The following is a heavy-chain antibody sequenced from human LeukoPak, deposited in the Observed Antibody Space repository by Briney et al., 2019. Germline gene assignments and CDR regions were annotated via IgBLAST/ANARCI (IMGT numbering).Heavy chain of an antibody. CDR1: GYTFTSYA. CDR2: INAGNGNT. Sequence: ASVKVSCKASGYTFTSYAMHWVRQAPGQRLEWMGWINAGNGNTKYSQKFQGRVTITRDTSASTAYMELSSLRSEDTAVYHCARDQEYGTRYYYGMDVWGQGTTVTVSS. J-gene: IGHJ6*02. CDR3: ARDQEYGTRYYYGMDV. V-gene: IGHV1-3*01. D-gene: IGHD1-1*01.